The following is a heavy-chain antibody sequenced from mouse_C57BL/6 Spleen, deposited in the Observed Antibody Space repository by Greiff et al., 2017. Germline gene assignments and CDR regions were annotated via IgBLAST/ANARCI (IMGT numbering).Heavy chain of an antibody. V-gene: IGHV2-6*01. CDR2: IWGVGST. CDR1: GFSLTSYG. J-gene: IGHJ3*01. D-gene: IGHD1-1*01. CDR3: ASRGTTESFAY. Sequence: VKLMESGPGLVAPSQSLSITCTVSGFSLTSYGVDWVRQSPGKGLEWLGVIWGVGSTNYNSALKSRLGISKDNSKSQVFLKMNSLQTDDTAMYYCASRGTTESFAYWGQGTLVTVSA.